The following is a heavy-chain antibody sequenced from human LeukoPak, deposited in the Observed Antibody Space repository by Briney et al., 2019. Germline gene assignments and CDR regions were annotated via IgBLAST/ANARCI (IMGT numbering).Heavy chain of an antibody. V-gene: IGHV1-69*05. CDR1: GGTFSSYA. CDR2: IIPIFGTA. J-gene: IGHJ4*02. D-gene: IGHD3-9*01. Sequence: SVKVSCKASGGTFSSYAISWVRQAPGQGLEWMGGIIPIFGTANYAQKFQGRVAITRDTSASTAYMELSSLRSEDMAVYYCARDRYFDWLGRLDYWGQGTLVTVSS. CDR3: ARDRYFDWLGRLDY.